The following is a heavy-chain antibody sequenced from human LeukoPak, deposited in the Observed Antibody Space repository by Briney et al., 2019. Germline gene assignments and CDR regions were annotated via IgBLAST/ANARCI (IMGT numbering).Heavy chain of an antibody. D-gene: IGHD4-17*01. CDR1: GGSINSNNYH. CDR2: IYYSGST. J-gene: IGHJ4*02. CDR3: ASRPYGDQPWY. V-gene: IGHV4-39*01. Sequence: SETLSLTCTVSGGSINSNNYHWGWIRQPPGKGLEWIGSIYYSGSTYYNPSLKSRVTISVDTSKNQFSLKLSSVTAADTAVYYCASRPYGDQPWYWGQGTLVTVSS.